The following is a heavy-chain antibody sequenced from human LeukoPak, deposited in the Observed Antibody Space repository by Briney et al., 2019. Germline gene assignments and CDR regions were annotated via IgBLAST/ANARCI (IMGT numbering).Heavy chain of an antibody. CDR1: GGSISSYY. CDR2: IYYSGST. V-gene: IGHV4-59*01. D-gene: IGHD6-6*01. Sequence: PSETLSLTCTVSGGSISSYYWSWIRQPPGKGLEWIGYIYYSGSTNYNPSLKSRVTILVDTSKNQFSLKLSSVTAADTAVYYCARAGSSSSIDYWGQGTLVTVSS. J-gene: IGHJ4*02. CDR3: ARAGSSSSIDY.